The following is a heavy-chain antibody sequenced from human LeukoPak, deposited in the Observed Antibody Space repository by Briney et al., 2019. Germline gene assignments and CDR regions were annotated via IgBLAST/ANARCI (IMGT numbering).Heavy chain of an antibody. CDR3: ARDARHYYDSSGYPNWFDP. Sequence: GASVKVSCKASGYTFTGYYMHWVRQAPGQGLEWMGWINPNSGGTNYAHKSQGRVTMTRDTSISTAYMELSRLRSDDTAVYYCARDARHYYDSSGYPNWFDPWGQGTLVTVSS. V-gene: IGHV1-2*02. D-gene: IGHD3-22*01. CDR1: GYTFTGYY. J-gene: IGHJ5*02. CDR2: INPNSGGT.